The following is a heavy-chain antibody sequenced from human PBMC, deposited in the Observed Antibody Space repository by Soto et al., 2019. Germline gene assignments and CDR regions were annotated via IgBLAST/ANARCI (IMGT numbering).Heavy chain of an antibody. V-gene: IGHV1-2*02. CDR2: INPNSGGT. CDR1: GSTSTGYH. D-gene: IGHD6-25*01. J-gene: IGHJ4*02. Sequence: APLTVSRTAFGSTSTGYHMYFVLLAPGKGLEWMGWINPNSGGTNYAQKFQGRVTMTRDTSISTAYMELSRLRSDDTVVYYCARESKIMRRPRFIYGDQGTRATV. CDR3: ARESKIMRRPRFIY.